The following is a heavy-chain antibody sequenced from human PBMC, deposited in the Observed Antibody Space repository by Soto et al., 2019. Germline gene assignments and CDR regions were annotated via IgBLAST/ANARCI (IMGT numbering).Heavy chain of an antibody. D-gene: IGHD3-3*01. CDR2: ISYTGST. CDR1: GVSISNYH. J-gene: IGHJ4*02. V-gene: IGHV4-59*01. CDR3: ARVAADAYWSGYDDY. Sequence: PSETRSLTCSVSGVSISNYHWSWIRQPPGKGLEWIGYISYTGSTNYSPSLKSRVTMLLATSKKQFSLKLSSVTAADTAVYYCARVAADAYWSGYDDYWGQGTLVTVSS.